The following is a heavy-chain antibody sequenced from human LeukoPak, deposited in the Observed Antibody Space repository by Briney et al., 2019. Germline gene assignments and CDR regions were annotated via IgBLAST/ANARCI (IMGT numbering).Heavy chain of an antibody. CDR2: IYTSGST. Sequence: PSETLSLTCTVSGGSISSYYWSWIRQPAGKGLEWIGRIYTSGSTNYSPSLKSRVTISLDTSKNQFSLKLSSVTAADTAVYYCAGQHPRNTVDFWGQGTLVTVSS. CDR1: GGSISSYY. D-gene: IGHD2/OR15-2a*01. J-gene: IGHJ4*02. CDR3: AGQHPRNTVDF. V-gene: IGHV4-4*07.